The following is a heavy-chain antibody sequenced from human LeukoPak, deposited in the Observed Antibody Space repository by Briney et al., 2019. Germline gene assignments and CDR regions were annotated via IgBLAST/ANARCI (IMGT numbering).Heavy chain of an antibody. J-gene: IGHJ4*02. D-gene: IGHD3-16*01. Sequence: SETLSLTCTVSSGSIGNYYWRWIRQPAGKGLEWIGRIYKSGNTNYSPSFESRVTMSVDTSKNRFSLKLTSVTAADTALYYCARDRSSAYYRDYFAYWGQGILVTVFS. CDR3: ARDRSSAYYRDYFAY. CDR2: IYKSGNT. CDR1: SGSIGNYY. V-gene: IGHV4-4*07.